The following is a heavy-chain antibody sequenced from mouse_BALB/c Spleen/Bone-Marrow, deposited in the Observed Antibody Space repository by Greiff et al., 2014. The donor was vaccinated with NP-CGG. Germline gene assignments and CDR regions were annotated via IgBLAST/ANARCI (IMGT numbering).Heavy chain of an antibody. D-gene: IGHD1-1*01. Sequence: VQLKESGAELVKPGASAKLSCTASGFNIKDTYMHWVKQRPEQGLEWIGRIDPANGNTKYDPKFQGKATITADTSSNTAYLQLSSLTSGDTAVYYCAIYYYGSSGFAYWGQGTLVTVSA. CDR1: GFNIKDTY. V-gene: IGHV14-3*02. J-gene: IGHJ3*01. CDR2: IDPANGNT. CDR3: AIYYYGSSGFAY.